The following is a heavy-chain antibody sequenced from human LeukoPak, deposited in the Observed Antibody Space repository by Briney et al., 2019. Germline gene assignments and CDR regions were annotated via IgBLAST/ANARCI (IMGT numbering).Heavy chain of an antibody. CDR1: GGSISSYY. CDR3: ARHDTYYYDSSGYKPDAFDI. J-gene: IGHJ3*02. V-gene: IGHV4-59*08. Sequence: PSETLSLTCTVSGGSISSYYWSWIRQPPGKGLEWIGYIYYSGSTNYNPSLKSRVTISVDTSKNQFSLKLSSVTAADTAVHYCARHDTYYYDSSGYKPDAFDIWGQGTMVTVSS. CDR2: IYYSGST. D-gene: IGHD3-22*01.